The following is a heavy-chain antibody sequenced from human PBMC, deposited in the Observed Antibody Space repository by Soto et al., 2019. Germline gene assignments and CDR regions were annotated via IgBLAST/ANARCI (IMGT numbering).Heavy chain of an antibody. D-gene: IGHD3-10*01. J-gene: IGHJ6*02. V-gene: IGHV3-30-3*01. CDR3: ARDPDAYGSGSHYGMDV. Sequence: GGSLRLSCAASGFTFSSYWMSWVRQAPGKGLEWVAVISYDGSNKYYADSVKGRFTISRDNSKNTLYLHMNSLRAEDTAVYYCARDPDAYGSGSHYGMDVWGQGTTVTVSS. CDR2: ISYDGSNK. CDR1: GFTFSSYW.